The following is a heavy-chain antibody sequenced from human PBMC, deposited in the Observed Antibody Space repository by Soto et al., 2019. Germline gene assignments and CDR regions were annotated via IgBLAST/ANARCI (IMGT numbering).Heavy chain of an antibody. CDR3: TRLITVAGLDY. CDR1: GLTFSGSA. D-gene: IGHD6-19*01. Sequence: QPGGSLRLSCAASGLTFSGSAMHWVRQASGKGLEWVGHIRSKANNYATAYAASVKGRFIISRDDSKNTAYLQMNSLKTEDTAVYFCTRLITVAGLDYWGQGTLVTVSS. J-gene: IGHJ4*02. CDR2: IRSKANNYAT. V-gene: IGHV3-73*01.